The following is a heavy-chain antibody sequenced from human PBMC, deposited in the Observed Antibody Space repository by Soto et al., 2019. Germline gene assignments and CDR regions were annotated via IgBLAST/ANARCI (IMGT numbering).Heavy chain of an antibody. D-gene: IGHD6-19*01. V-gene: IGHV3-33*01. J-gene: IGHJ4*02. CDR2: IWHDGSNN. CDR3: ARDVDPQGYSSGWSAWGFDY. Sequence: GGSLRLSCAASGFTFSSYGMHWVRQAPGKGLEWVALIWHDGSNNKYADSVKGRFTISRDNSKNTLYLQMNSLRAEDAAMYYCARDVDPQGYSSGWSAWGFDYWGQGTLVTVSS. CDR1: GFTFSSYG.